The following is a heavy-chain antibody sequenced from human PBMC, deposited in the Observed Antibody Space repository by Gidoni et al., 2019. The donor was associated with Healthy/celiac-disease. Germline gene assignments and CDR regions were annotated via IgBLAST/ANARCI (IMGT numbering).Heavy chain of an antibody. Sequence: QVQLVQSGAEVKKPGSSGKVSGKASGGTSSSYAISWVRQAPGQGLEWMGGIIPIFGTANYAQKFQGRVTITADESTSTAYMELSSLRSEDTAVYYCARGNDFWSGYQNYYYGMDVWGQGTTVTVSS. CDR1: GGTSSSYA. V-gene: IGHV1-69*01. CDR3: ARGNDFWSGYQNYYYGMDV. CDR2: IIPIFGTA. J-gene: IGHJ6*02. D-gene: IGHD3-3*01.